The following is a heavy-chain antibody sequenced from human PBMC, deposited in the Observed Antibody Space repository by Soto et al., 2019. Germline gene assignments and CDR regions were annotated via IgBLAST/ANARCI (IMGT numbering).Heavy chain of an antibody. CDR1: GGTCSGHG. D-gene: IGHD3-3*01. J-gene: IGHJ4*02. CDR3: AKDERRFLEWLLFSSFDY. Sequence: GGSLRLSWAAAGGTCSGHGRSWVRQAQGKGLEWVSAISGSGGSTYYADSVKGRFTISRDNSKNTLYLQMNSLRAEDTAVYYCAKDERRFLEWLLFSSFDYWGQGTLVTVS. V-gene: IGHV3-23*01. CDR2: ISGSGGST.